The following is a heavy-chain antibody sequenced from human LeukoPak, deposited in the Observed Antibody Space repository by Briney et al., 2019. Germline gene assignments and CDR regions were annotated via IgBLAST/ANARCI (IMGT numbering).Heavy chain of an antibody. D-gene: IGHD4-17*01. CDR2: IYYSGST. CDR1: GGSISSGGYY. J-gene: IGHJ6*02. Sequence: SETLSLTCTASGGSISSGGYYWSWIRQHPGKGLEWIGYIYYSGSTYYNPSLKSRVTISVDTSKNQFSLKLSSVTAADTAVYYCASTEDDYGDYGTASYYGMDVWGQGTTVTVSS. V-gene: IGHV4-31*03. CDR3: ASTEDDYGDYGTASYYGMDV.